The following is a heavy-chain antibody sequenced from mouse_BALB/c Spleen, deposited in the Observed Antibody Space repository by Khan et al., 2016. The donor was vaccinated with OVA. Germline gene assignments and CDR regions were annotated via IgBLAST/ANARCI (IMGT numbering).Heavy chain of an antibody. J-gene: IGHJ3*01. V-gene: IGHV1S136*01. Sequence: VQLQQSGPELIKPGASVKMSCKASGYTFTNYVIHWVRQRPGQGLEWIGYINPSNDGTRYTEKFKGKATLTSDRSSSTAYLEFSSLTSEDSAVYYCAREASSWDFSFPYWGQGTLVTVSA. CDR3: AREASSWDFSFPY. CDR1: GYTFTNYV. CDR2: INPSNDGT. D-gene: IGHD4-1*01.